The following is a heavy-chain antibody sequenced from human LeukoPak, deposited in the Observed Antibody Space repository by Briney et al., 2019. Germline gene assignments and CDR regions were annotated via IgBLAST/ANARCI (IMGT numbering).Heavy chain of an antibody. CDR1: RFTFSSYV. V-gene: IGHV3-23*01. J-gene: IGHJ4*02. Sequence: PGGSLRLSCAASRFTFSSYVMSWVRQAPGKGLEWVSAISDSGGSTYYADSGKGRFTISRDNSKNTLYLQMNSLRAEDTAVYYCAKRGAEVGATVAPGDYWGQGTLVTVSS. D-gene: IGHD1-26*01. CDR3: AKRGAEVGATVAPGDY. CDR2: ISDSGGST.